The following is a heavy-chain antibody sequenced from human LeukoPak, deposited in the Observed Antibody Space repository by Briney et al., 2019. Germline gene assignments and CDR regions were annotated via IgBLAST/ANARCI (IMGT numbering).Heavy chain of an antibody. D-gene: IGHD3-22*01. CDR2: ISAYNGNT. J-gene: IGHJ4*02. Sequence: ASVNVSCKASGYTFTSYGISWVRQAPGQGLEWMGWISAYNGNTNYAQKLQGRVTMTTDTSTGTAYMELRSLRSDDTAVYYCARVSGAYYYDSSGYHFDYWGQGTLVTVSS. V-gene: IGHV1-18*01. CDR1: GYTFTSYG. CDR3: ARVSGAYYYDSSGYHFDY.